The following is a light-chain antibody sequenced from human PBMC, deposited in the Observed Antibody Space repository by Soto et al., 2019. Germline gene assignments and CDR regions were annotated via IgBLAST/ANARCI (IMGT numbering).Light chain of an antibody. CDR1: QVISTS. CDR3: QQLFDSPIT. Sequence: GESVTITCPASQVISTSLAWYQVKPGKAPKLLIYAASTLESGVPSRFSATVSGTEFSLTITSLQPEDFATYYCQQLFDSPITFGQGTRLEI. J-gene: IGKJ5*01. V-gene: IGKV1-9*01. CDR2: AAS.